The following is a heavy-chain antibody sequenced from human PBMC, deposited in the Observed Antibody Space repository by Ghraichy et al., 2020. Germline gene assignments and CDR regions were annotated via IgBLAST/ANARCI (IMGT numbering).Heavy chain of an antibody. Sequence: GGSLRLSCAASGFTVSSNYMSWVRQAPGKGLEWVSVIYSGGSTYYADSVKGRFTISRDNSKNTLYLQMNSLRAEDTAVYYCAIAPIITNNSDFWTPSPTPYGMDVWGQGTTVTVSS. J-gene: IGHJ6*02. CDR2: IYSGGST. CDR3: AIAPIITNNSDFWTPSPTPYGMDV. V-gene: IGHV3-53*01. D-gene: IGHD3-3*01. CDR1: GFTVSSNY.